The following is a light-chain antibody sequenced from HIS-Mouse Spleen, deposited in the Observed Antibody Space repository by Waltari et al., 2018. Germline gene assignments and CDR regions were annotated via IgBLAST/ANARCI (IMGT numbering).Light chain of an antibody. J-gene: IGLJ2*01. CDR1: ALPKKY. CDR2: GDS. V-gene: IGLV3-10*01. CDR3: YSTDSSGKQRV. Sequence: SYELTQPPSVSVSPGQTARITCSGDALPKKYAYWYQQKSGQAPVLVIYGDSKRPSGIPVRFSGSRSGTMATLTISAAQVADEADYYCYSTDSSGKQRVFGGGTKLTVL.